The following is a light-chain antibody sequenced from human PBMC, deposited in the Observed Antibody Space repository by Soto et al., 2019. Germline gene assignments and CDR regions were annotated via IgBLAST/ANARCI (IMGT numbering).Light chain of an antibody. CDR1: QSVSSSY. J-gene: IGKJ1*01. Sequence: EIVLTQSPGTLSLSPGERATLSCRASQSVSSSYLAWYQQTPGQAPRLLIYSASSRATGIPDRFSGSGSGTDFTLTISSLQSEDFAVYYCQQYGSSPWTFGQGTKVEIK. CDR2: SAS. CDR3: QQYGSSPWT. V-gene: IGKV3-20*01.